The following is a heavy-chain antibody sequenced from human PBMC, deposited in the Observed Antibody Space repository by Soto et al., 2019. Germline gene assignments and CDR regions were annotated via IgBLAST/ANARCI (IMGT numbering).Heavy chain of an antibody. CDR3: ARMNVDSYQFYYAMDV. V-gene: IGHV2-26*01. CDR2: IFSDNER. Sequence: SGPTLVNPTETLTLTCTVSGFSLTTGKMGVSWIRQPPGKALEWLAHIFSDNERSYSTSLQGRLTISKDNSGSQVVLSMTNVDPVDTATYYCARMNVDSYQFYYAMDVWGQGTTVTVSS. CDR1: GFSLTTGKMG. D-gene: IGHD4-17*01. J-gene: IGHJ6*02.